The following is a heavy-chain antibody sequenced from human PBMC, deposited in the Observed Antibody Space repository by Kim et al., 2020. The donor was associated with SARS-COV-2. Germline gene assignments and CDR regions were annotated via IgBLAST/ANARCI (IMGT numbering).Heavy chain of an antibody. CDR3: VGNRNRGYSYGVNYYYGMDV. J-gene: IGHJ6*02. V-gene: IGHV3-21*01. D-gene: IGHD5-18*01. CDR1: GFTFSSYS. Sequence: GGSLRLSCAASGFTFSSYSMNWVRQAPGKGLEWVSSISSSSSYIYYADSVKGRFTISRDNAKNSLYLQMNSLRAEDTAVYYCVGNRNRGYSYGVNYYYGMDVWGQGTTVTVSS. CDR2: ISSSSSYI.